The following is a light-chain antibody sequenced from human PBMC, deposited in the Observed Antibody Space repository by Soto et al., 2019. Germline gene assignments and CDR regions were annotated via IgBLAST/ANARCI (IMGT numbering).Light chain of an antibody. CDR3: QQYGSSGT. CDR2: WAS. Sequence: DIVMTQSPDSLAVSLGERATINCKSSQSVSYSSNNKNYLAWYQQKPGQPPKLLIYWASTRESGVPDRFSGSGSGTDFTLTISRLEPEDFAVYYCQQYGSSGTFGQGTKVEIK. CDR1: QSVSYSSNNKNY. V-gene: IGKV4-1*01. J-gene: IGKJ1*01.